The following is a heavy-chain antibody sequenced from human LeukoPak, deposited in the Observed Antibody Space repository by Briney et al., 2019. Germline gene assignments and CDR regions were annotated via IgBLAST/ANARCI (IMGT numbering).Heavy chain of an antibody. CDR1: GFTLSSYL. CDR2: IKQDGSEK. Sequence: PGGSLSLSCAASGFTLSSYLMSWVRQAPGKGLEWVANIKQDGSEKYYVDSVKGRFNISRNNAKNSLYLQMNRLTAEAPAVSYVARARHHDFWSGPLGFYYYMDVWGKGTTVTVSS. V-gene: IGHV3-7*01. D-gene: IGHD3-3*01. CDR3: ARARHHDFWSGPLGFYYYMDV. J-gene: IGHJ6*03.